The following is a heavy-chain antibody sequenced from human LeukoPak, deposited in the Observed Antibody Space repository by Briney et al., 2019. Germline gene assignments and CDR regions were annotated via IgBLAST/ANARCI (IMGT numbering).Heavy chain of an antibody. J-gene: IGHJ6*02. CDR2: ISDTSTNT. CDR3: AKVPYPDYGSWRPPFMDV. Sequence: QSGGSLRLSCAASGFTFSNYALSWVRQAPGKGLEWVSTISDTSTNTYYADSVTGRFTISRDNSMNTLYLRMNSLRAEDTAIYFCAKVPYPDYGSWRPPFMDVWGQGTTVAVSS. CDR1: GFTFSNYA. V-gene: IGHV3-23*01. D-gene: IGHD3-10*01.